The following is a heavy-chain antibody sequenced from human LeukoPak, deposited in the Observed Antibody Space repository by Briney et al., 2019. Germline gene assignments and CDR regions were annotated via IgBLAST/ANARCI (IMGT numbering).Heavy chain of an antibody. D-gene: IGHD5-24*01. CDR2: IFYSGST. V-gene: IGHV4-39*01. CDR1: GGSISSSSYY. J-gene: IGHJ4*02. CDR3: ARRRDGYKQYYFDY. Sequence: SETLSLTCTVSGGSISSSSYYWAWIRQPPGKGLEWLGSIFYSGSTYYSPSLKSRVTISVDTSKNQFSLKLSSVTAADTAVYYCARRRDGYKQYYFDYWGQGTLVTVSS.